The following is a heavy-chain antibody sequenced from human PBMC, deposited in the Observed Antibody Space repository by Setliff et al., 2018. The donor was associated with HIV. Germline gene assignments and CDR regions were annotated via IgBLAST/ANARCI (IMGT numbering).Heavy chain of an antibody. V-gene: IGHV3-21*01. D-gene: IGHD2-15*01. J-gene: IGHJ4*02. Sequence: GGSLRLSCAASEFIDRSNYMSWVRQAPGKGLEWVSSISTTSSYIYYADSVKGRFTISRDNAKNSLYLQMNSLRAEDTAVYYCARDSRYCSGGSCYGYFDFWGQGTLVTVSS. CDR1: EFIDRSNY. CDR3: ARDSRYCSGGSCYGYFDF. CDR2: ISTTSSYI.